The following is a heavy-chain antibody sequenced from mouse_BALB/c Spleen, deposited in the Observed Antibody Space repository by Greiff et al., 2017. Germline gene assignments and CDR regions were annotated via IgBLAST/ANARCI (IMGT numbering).Heavy chain of an antibody. Sequence: VQLQQSGAELVRPGSSVKISCKASGYAFSSYWMNWVKQRPGQGLEWIGQIYPGDGDTNYNGKFKGKATLTADKSSSTAYMQLSSLTSEDSAVYFCARGGGNYEYFDVWGAGTTVTVSS. CDR3: ARGGGNYEYFDV. D-gene: IGHD2-1*01. J-gene: IGHJ1*01. CDR2: IYPGDGDT. CDR1: GYAFSSYW. V-gene: IGHV1-80*01.